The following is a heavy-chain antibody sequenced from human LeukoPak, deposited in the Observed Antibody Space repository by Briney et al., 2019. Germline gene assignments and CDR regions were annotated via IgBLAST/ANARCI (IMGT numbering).Heavy chain of an antibody. Sequence: TSVKVSCKASGFTFTTSAMQWVRQARGQRLEWIGWTVVGSGNTNYAQKFRERVTFTRDMSTSTAYMELSSLRSEDTAVYYCAAVSYCSGGGCYGNGAFDIWGQGTMVAVSS. V-gene: IGHV1-58*02. CDR3: AAVSYCSGGGCYGNGAFDI. CDR1: GFTFTTSA. D-gene: IGHD2-15*01. CDR2: TVVGSGNT. J-gene: IGHJ3*02.